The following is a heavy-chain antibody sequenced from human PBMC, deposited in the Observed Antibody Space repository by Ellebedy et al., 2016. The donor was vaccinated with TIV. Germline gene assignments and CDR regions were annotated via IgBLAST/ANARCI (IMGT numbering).Heavy chain of an antibody. CDR2: IHPSGGFT. V-gene: IGHV1-46*01. D-gene: IGHD2/OR15-2a*01. CDR1: GYTFTNYY. CDR3: ARAFDSDF. Sequence: ASVKVSCKASGYTFTNYYMHCVRQAPGQGLEWMGLIHPSGGFTDYAQKLQGRVTLTWDTSTSTVYMELSSLRYEDTAVYYCARAFDSDFWGQGTLVTVAS. J-gene: IGHJ4*02.